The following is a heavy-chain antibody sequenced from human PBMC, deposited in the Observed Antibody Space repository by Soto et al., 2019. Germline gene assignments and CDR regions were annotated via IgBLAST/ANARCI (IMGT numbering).Heavy chain of an antibody. CDR1: GFTFDDYA. Sequence: EVQLVESGGGLVQPGRSLRLSCAASGFTFDDYAMHWVRQAPGKGLEWVSGISWNSGSIGYADSVKGRFIISRDNAKNSLYLQMNSLRAEDTALYYCAKVRKGGSSWYEGWFDPWGQGTLVTVSS. J-gene: IGHJ5*02. D-gene: IGHD6-13*01. V-gene: IGHV3-9*01. CDR2: ISWNSGSI. CDR3: AKVRKGGSSWYEGWFDP.